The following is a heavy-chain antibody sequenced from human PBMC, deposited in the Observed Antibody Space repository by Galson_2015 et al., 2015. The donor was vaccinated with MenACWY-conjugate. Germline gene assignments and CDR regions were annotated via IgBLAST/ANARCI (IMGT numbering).Heavy chain of an antibody. Sequence: SCAASGFTFRRFGVHWVRQAPGKGLEWTAVISYDGSNESYADSVKGRFTISRDNSKNTLYLQMNSLRADDTAVYYCAKDWSVPYSTISYYFYMDVWGKGTTVTVSS. CDR3: AKDWSVPYSTISYYFYMDV. CDR1: GFTFRRFG. V-gene: IGHV3-30*18. CDR2: ISYDGSNE. J-gene: IGHJ6*03. D-gene: IGHD6-13*01.